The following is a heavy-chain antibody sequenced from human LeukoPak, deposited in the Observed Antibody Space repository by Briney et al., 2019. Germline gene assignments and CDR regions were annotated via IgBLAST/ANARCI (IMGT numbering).Heavy chain of an antibody. Sequence: SETLSLTCTVSGGSISNYYWSWIRQPPGKGLEWLGYISYSASSNYNPSLKSRVSISVDTSKNKFSLKLSSVTAADTAMYYCAKNRYDLDVWGRGTLVTVSS. J-gene: IGHJ3*01. V-gene: IGHV4-59*01. CDR2: ISYSASS. D-gene: IGHD3-16*01. CDR3: AKNRYDLDV. CDR1: GGSISNYY.